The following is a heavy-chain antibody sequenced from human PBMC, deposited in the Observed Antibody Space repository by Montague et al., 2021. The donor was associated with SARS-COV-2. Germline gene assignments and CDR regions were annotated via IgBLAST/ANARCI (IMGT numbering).Heavy chain of an antibody. CDR1: GETISGFF. CDR2: IYASGGT. J-gene: IGHJ4*02. Sequence: SETLSLTCTVSGETISGFFCTRIRYPAGKGRESIGRIYASGGTYYNPSPESRVTRSVDTSKNQFSMKVNSVTAADTTRYYCARGVVAAPPVVDYWGRGTLASASS. CDR3: ARGVVAAPPVVDY. V-gene: IGHV4-4*07. D-gene: IGHD2-15*01.